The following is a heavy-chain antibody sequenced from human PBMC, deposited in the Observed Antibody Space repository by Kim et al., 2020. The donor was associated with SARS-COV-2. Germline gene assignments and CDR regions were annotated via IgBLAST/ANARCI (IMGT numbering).Heavy chain of an antibody. D-gene: IGHD3-3*01. J-gene: IGHJ6*02. CDR3: ARERTRITIFGVVHRYGMDV. V-gene: IGHV3-11*01. Sequence: GQFTISRDNAKNSLYLKMNSLRAEDTAVYYCARERTRITIFGVVHRYGMDVWGQGTTVTVSS.